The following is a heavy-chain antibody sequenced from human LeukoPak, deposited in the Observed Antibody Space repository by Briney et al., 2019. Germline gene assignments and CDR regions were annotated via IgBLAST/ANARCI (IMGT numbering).Heavy chain of an antibody. D-gene: IGHD4-11*01. Sequence: SETLSLTCTVSGGSISSYYWSWIRQPAGKGLEWIGYIYYSGSTNYNPSLKSRVTISVDTSKNQFSLKLSSVTAADTAVYYCARYSYYYYYMDVWGKGTTVTVSS. J-gene: IGHJ6*03. CDR1: GGSISSYY. CDR3: ARYSYYYYYMDV. V-gene: IGHV4-59*01. CDR2: IYYSGST.